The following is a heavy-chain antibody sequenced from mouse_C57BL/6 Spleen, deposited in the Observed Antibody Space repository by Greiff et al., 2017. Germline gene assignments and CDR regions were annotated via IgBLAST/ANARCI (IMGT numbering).Heavy chain of an antibody. CDR3: ARHEEAYYPNGDYAMDY. J-gene: IGHJ4*01. CDR1: GYTFTEYT. Sequence: QVQLQQSGAELVKPGASVKLSCKASGYTFTEYTIHWVKQRSGQGLEWIGWFYPGSGSIKYNEKFKDKATLTADKSSSTVYMELSRLTSEDSAVXFCARHEEAYYPNGDYAMDYWGQGTSVTVSS. D-gene: IGHD2-10*01. CDR2: FYPGSGSI. V-gene: IGHV1-62-2*01.